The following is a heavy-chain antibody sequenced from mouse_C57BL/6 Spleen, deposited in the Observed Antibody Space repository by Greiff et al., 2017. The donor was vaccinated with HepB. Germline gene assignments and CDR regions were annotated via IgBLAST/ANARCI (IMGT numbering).Heavy chain of an antibody. Sequence: QVQLQQSGAELVKPGASVKLSCKASGYTFTSYWMQWVKQRPGQGLEWIGEIDTSDSYTNYNQKFKGKSTLTVDTSSSTAYMQLSSLTSEDAAVYYCGREITTVVAPDFDYWGQGTTLTVSS. CDR1: GYTFTSYW. CDR2: IDTSDSYT. J-gene: IGHJ2*01. CDR3: GREITTVVAPDFDY. D-gene: IGHD1-1*01. V-gene: IGHV1-50*01.